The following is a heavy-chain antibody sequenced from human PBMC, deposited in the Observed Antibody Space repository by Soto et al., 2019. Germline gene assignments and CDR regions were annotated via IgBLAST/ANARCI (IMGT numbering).Heavy chain of an antibody. V-gene: IGHV6-1*01. CDR1: GDSVSSNSAA. Sequence: SQTLSLTCAISGDSVSSNSAAWNWIRQSPARGLEWLGRAYYRYKWYNDYAVSVKSRITINPDTSKNQFSLQLNSVTPEDTAVYYCARDAAAGPSGMDVWGQGTTVTVSS. D-gene: IGHD6-13*01. CDR3: ARDAAAGPSGMDV. J-gene: IGHJ6*02. CDR2: AYYRYKWYN.